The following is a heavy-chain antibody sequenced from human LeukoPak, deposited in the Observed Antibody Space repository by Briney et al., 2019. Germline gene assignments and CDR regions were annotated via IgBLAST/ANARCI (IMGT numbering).Heavy chain of an antibody. D-gene: IGHD6-19*01. J-gene: IGHJ4*02. V-gene: IGHV3-30*03. Sequence: GGSLRLSCAASGYTFSGYAIPWVRQAPGKGLEWVAVISYDGRTEYYADSVKGRFTISRDNSKNSLYLQMNSLRAEYTAVYYCAAQWLVLDYWGQGTLVTVSS. CDR1: GYTFSGYA. CDR2: ISYDGRTE. CDR3: AAQWLVLDY.